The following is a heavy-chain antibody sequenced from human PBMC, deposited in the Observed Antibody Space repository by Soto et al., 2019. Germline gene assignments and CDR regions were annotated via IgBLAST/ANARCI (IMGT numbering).Heavy chain of an antibody. Sequence: SETLSLTCTVSGGSVSSGSYYWSWIRQPPGKGLEWIGYIYYSGSTNYNPSLKSRVTISVDTSKNQFSLKLSSVTAADTAVDYCARGDYVWGSYRYTAAVDYWGQGTLVTVSS. CDR3: ARGDYVWGSYRYTAAVDY. V-gene: IGHV4-61*01. D-gene: IGHD3-16*02. CDR1: GGSVSSGSYY. CDR2: IYYSGST. J-gene: IGHJ4*02.